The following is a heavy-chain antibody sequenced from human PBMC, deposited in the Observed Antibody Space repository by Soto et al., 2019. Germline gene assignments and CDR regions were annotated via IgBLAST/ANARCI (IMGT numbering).Heavy chain of an antibody. Sequence: PGGSLRLSCAASGFSFGNAWMSWVRQARGKGLEWVGRIKSKAEGETTDYAAPVKGRFIISRDNSENTLYLQMNSLKTEDTAVYYCTTDKFNYFYSYGMDVWGQGTTVTVSS. V-gene: IGHV3-15*01. CDR3: TTDKFNYFYSYGMDV. CDR1: GFSFGNAW. CDR2: IKSKAEGETT. J-gene: IGHJ6*02.